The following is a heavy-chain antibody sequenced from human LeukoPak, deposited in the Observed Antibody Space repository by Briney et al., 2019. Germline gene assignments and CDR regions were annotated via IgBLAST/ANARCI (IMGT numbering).Heavy chain of an antibody. V-gene: IGHV3-7*01. CDR3: AKGKAGGLVDLFDP. Sequence: GGSLRLSCAASGFTFSGYWMSWVRQAPGKGLEWVANINQDGSEKYYVDSVKGRFTISRDNAKNSLFLQMGSLRVEDTAVYYCAKGKAGGLVDLFDPWGQGTLVTVSS. D-gene: IGHD3/OR15-3a*01. CDR1: GFTFSGYW. J-gene: IGHJ5*02. CDR2: INQDGSEK.